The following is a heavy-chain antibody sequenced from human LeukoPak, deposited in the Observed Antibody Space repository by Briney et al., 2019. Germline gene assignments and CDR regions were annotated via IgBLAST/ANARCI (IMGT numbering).Heavy chain of an antibody. CDR2: IKQDGSEK. D-gene: IGHD4-23*01. CDR1: GFTLSGYW. J-gene: IGHJ4*02. CDR3: ARDPGGPLSTFDY. V-gene: IGHV3-7*05. Sequence: GGSLRLSCAASGFTLSGYWMTWVRQAPGKGLEWVANIKQDGSEKYYVDSVKGRFTISRDNAKNSLYLQMNRLRAEDTAVYYCARDPGGPLSTFDYWGQGTLVTVSS.